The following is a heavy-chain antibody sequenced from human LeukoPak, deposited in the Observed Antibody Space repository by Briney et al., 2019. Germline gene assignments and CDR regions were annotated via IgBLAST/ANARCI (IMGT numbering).Heavy chain of an antibody. Sequence: PGGSLRLSCAASGFTFSNAWMSWVRQAPGKGLEWVGRIKSKTDGGTTDYAAPVKGRFTISRDDSKNTLYLQMNSLKTEDTAVYYCTTPEAGVEWLREFPDAFDIWGQGTMVTVSS. V-gene: IGHV3-15*01. D-gene: IGHD3-10*01. CDR1: GFTFSNAW. J-gene: IGHJ3*02. CDR2: IKSKTDGGTT. CDR3: TTPEAGVEWLREFPDAFDI.